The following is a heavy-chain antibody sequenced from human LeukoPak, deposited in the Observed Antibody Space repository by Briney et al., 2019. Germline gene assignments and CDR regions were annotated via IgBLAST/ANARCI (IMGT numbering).Heavy chain of an antibody. CDR1: GGTFSSYA. Sequence: ASVKVSCKASGGTFSSYAISWVRQAPGQGLEWMGIINPSGGSTSYAQTFQGRVTMTRDTSTSTVYMELSSLRSEDTAVYYCARDRGVEVFSSGWSLYFDYWGQGTLVTVSS. D-gene: IGHD6-19*01. J-gene: IGHJ4*02. V-gene: IGHV1-46*01. CDR2: INPSGGST. CDR3: ARDRGVEVFSSGWSLYFDY.